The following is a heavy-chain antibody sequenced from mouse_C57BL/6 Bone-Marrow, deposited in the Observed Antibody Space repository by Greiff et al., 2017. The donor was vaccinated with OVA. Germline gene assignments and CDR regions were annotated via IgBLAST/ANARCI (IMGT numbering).Heavy chain of an antibody. J-gene: IGHJ2*01. V-gene: IGHV14-4*01. D-gene: IGHD2-4*01. CDR3: TTGDYDYFDY. CDR2: IDPETGDT. CDR1: GFNIKDDY. Sequence: EVKLMESGAELVRPGASVKLSCTASGFNIKDDYMHWVKQRPEQGLEWIGWIDPETGDTEYASKFQGKATITADTSSNTAYLQLSSLTSYDTAVYYCTTGDYDYFDYWGQGTTLTVSS.